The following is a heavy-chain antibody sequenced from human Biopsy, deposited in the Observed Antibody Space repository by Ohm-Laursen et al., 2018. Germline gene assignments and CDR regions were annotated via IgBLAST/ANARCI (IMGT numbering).Heavy chain of an antibody. V-gene: IGHV4-59*08. D-gene: IGHD2-15*01. CDR1: GGSISSFY. CDR2: ISDSGST. CDR3: ARRGSGGRSFDH. Sequence: GTLSLTCAVSGGSISSFYWTWIRQPPGKGPVWIGDISDSGSTNYKPSLKSRVIISVDTSKNQFSLNRSSVTAADTAVYYCARRGSGGRSFDHWGQGTLVTVSS. J-gene: IGHJ4*02.